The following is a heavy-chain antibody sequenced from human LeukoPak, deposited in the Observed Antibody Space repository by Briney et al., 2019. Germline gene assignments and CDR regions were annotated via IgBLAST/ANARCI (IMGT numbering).Heavy chain of an antibody. V-gene: IGHV4-30-4*01. CDR3: AREDLFTVTFGY. CDR2: IYYSGST. CDR1: GGSISSGDYY. J-gene: IGHJ4*02. D-gene: IGHD4-17*01. Sequence: SETLSLTCTVSGGSISSGDYYWSWIRQPPGKGLEWIGYIYYSGSTYYNPSLKSRVTISVDTSKNQFSLKLSSVTAADTAVYYCAREDLFTVTFGYWGQGTLVTVSS.